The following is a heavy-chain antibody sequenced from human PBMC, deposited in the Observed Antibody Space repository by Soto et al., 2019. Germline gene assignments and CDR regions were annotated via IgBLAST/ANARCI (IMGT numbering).Heavy chain of an antibody. J-gene: IGHJ4*02. D-gene: IGHD2-15*01. CDR1: GGSISSGDYY. Sequence: QVQLQESGPGLVKPSQTLSLTCTVSGGSISSGDYYWSWTRQPPGKGLEWIGYIYYSGSTYYNPSLKSRVTISVDTSKNQFSLKLSSVTAAETAVYYCARAKPSIVVVVAAPFDYWGQGTLVTVSS. CDR2: IYYSGST. CDR3: ARAKPSIVVVVAAPFDY. V-gene: IGHV4-30-4*01.